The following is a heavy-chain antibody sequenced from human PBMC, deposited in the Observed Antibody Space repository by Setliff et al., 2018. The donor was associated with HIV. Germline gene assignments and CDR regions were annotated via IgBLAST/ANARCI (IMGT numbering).Heavy chain of an antibody. CDR2: ISSSTSYI. CDR3: ARESDCSSARCQAALERLEWNYYYGMDV. CDR1: RFIFSSYS. Sequence: SLRLSCAASRFIFSSYSMNWVRQAPGKGLEWVSSISSSTSYIFYADSVKGRFTISRDNAKNSLYLQMNSLRAEDTAVYYCARESDCSSARCQAALERLEWNYYYGMDVWGQGTTVTVSS. D-gene: IGHD2-2*01. V-gene: IGHV3-21*01. J-gene: IGHJ6*02.